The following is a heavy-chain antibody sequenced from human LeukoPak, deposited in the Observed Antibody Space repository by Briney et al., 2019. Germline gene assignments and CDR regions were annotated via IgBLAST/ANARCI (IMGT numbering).Heavy chain of an antibody. Sequence: GGSLRLSCAASGFTVSSNYMSWVRQAPGKGLEWVSVIYSGGSTYYADSVKGRFTISRDNSKNTLYLQMNSLRAEDTAVYYCARVRVAPPYYYYYMDVWGKGTTVTDSS. CDR2: IYSGGST. J-gene: IGHJ6*03. CDR3: ARVRVAPPYYYYYMDV. CDR1: GFTVSSNY. V-gene: IGHV3-53*01. D-gene: IGHD5-12*01.